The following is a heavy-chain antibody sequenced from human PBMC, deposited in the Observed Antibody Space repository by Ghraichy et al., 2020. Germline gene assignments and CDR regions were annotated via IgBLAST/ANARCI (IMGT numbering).Heavy chain of an antibody. D-gene: IGHD6-19*01. Sequence: SETLSLTCTVSGGSISSGGYYWSWIRQSPGKGLEWIGYIYYSGSTNYNPSLKSRVTISVDTSKNQFSLKMSSVTAADTAVYYCARDLAVAGYRNYYYYGMDVWGQGITVTVSS. J-gene: IGHJ6*02. CDR2: IYYSGST. CDR1: GGSISSGGYY. CDR3: ARDLAVAGYRNYYYYGMDV. V-gene: IGHV4-61*08.